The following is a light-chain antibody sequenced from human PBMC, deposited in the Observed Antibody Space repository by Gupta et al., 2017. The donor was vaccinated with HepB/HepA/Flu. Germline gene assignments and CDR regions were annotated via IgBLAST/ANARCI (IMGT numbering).Light chain of an antibody. CDR3: QQYNKRPPWT. CDR1: QNVTSK. J-gene: IGKJ1*01. V-gene: IGKV3D-15*01. CDR2: GAS. Sequence: EILMTQSPATLSVSPGERATLSCRASQNVTSKLAWYQQKPGQAPRLLIYGASTRVTGIPARFSGSGSGTEFTLTISSLQSEDFAVYYCQQYNKRPPWTFGQGTKVEIK.